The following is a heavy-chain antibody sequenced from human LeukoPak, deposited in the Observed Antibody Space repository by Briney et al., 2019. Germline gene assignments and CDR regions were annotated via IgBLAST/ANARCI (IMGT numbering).Heavy chain of an antibody. CDR2: IKQDGSEK. D-gene: IGHD1-1*01. J-gene: IGHJ3*02. CDR3: ARDNLEPHTPPAAFDI. CDR1: GFTFSSYW. V-gene: IGHV3-7*01. Sequence: GGSLRLSCAASGFTFSSYWMSWVRQAPGKGLEWVANIKQDGSEKYYVDSVKGRFTISRDNAKNSLYLQMNSLRAEDTAVYYCARDNLEPHTPPAAFDIWGQGTMVTVSS.